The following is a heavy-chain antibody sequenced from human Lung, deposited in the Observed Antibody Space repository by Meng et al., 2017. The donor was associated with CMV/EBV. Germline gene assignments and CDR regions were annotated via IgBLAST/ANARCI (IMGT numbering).Heavy chain of an antibody. Sequence: GGSLRLSCAASGFTFSSHWMTWVRQAPGKGLEWVANINQDGSQKNYVDSVKGRFTISRDNAKNSLFLQMNSLRAEDTAVYYCARVAAAGRGMDAWGQGTTVTVSS. D-gene: IGHD6-13*01. CDR2: INQDGSQK. CDR1: GFTFSSHW. CDR3: ARVAAAGRGMDA. V-gene: IGHV3-7*04. J-gene: IGHJ6*02.